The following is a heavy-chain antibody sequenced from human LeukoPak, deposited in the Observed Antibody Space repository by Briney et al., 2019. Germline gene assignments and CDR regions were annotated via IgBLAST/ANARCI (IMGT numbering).Heavy chain of an antibody. CDR3: ARGWLAETMVVTPYNY. D-gene: IGHD4-23*01. J-gene: IGHJ4*02. V-gene: IGHV1-69*13. CDR1: GYIFTNYG. Sequence: SVKVSCKASGYIFTNYGISWVRQAPGQGLEWMGGIIPIFGTANYAQKFQGRVTITADEFTSTAYMELSSLRSEDTAVYYCARGWLAETMVVTPYNYWGQGTLVTVSS. CDR2: IIPIFGTA.